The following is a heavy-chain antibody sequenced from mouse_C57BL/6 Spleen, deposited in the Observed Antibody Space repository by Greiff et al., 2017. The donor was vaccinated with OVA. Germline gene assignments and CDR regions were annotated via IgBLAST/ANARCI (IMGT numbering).Heavy chain of an antibody. J-gene: IGHJ2*01. D-gene: IGHD2-1*01. Sequence: EVHLVESGGGLVQPGGSLSLSCAASGFTFTDYYMSWVRQPPGKALEWLGFIRNKANGYTTEYSASVKGRFTISRDNSQSILYLQMNALRAEDSATYYCARSPLYYGNPYYFDYWGQGTTLTVSS. CDR2: IRNKANGYTT. CDR1: GFTFTDYY. CDR3: ARSPLYYGNPYYFDY. V-gene: IGHV7-3*01.